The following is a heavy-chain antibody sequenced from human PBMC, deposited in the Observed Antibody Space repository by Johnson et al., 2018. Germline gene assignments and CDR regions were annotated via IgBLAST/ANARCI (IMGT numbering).Heavy chain of an antibody. CDR3: CSYHHTYYLYGMDV. CDR1: GFTFGDSA. J-gene: IGHJ6*02. D-gene: IGHD3-10*02. CDR2: VTGKTNSYAT. Sequence: VQLVQSGGGVVQPGRSLKLSCAVYGFTFGDSAIHWVRQASGKGLEWVGRVTGKTNSYATQYAASVKGRFTISREDSKGTAYLQMNSLKTEDTAIYYCCSYHHTYYLYGMDVGGQGTTVTVSS. V-gene: IGHV3-73*01.